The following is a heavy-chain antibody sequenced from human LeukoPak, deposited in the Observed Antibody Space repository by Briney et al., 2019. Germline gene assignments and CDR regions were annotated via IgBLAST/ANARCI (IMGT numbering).Heavy chain of an antibody. D-gene: IGHD6-19*01. V-gene: IGHV3-7*03. CDR1: AFIFSYYW. CDR3: AREGGSGWYSGWFDP. Sequence: GGSLRLSGAPSAFIFSYYWMSWVRQAPGKGLEWVANINQDGSEKRYVDSAKGRFTISRDNAENLLYLQMNNLRAEDTAVYYCAREGGSGWYSGWFDPWGQGTLVTVSS. CDR2: INQDGSEK. J-gene: IGHJ5*02.